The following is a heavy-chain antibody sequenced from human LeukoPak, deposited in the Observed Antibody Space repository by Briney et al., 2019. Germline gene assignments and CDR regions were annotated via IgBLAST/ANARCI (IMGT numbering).Heavy chain of an antibody. D-gene: IGHD1-1*01. J-gene: IGHJ4*02. Sequence: ASVKVSCKASGYTFTSYYMHWVRQAPGQGLEWMGIINPSGGSTSYAQKFQGRVTMTRDTSTSTVYMELSSLRSEDTAVYYCARDPTRSDDGAYYFDYWGQGTLVTVSS. CDR2: INPSGGST. CDR1: GYTFTSYY. V-gene: IGHV1-46*01. CDR3: ARDPTRSDDGAYYFDY.